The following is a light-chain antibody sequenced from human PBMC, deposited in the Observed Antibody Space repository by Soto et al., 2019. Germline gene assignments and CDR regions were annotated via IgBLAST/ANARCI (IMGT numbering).Light chain of an antibody. CDR2: GAS. CDR1: QSVSSNY. V-gene: IGKV3-20*01. Sequence: EIVLTQSPGTLSLSPGERATLSCRASQSVSSNYLAWYQQKPGQAPRLLIYGASSRATGIPDRFSGSGSGTDFTLTISRLEPEYFAVYYCQQYGSSPLTFGGGTKVEVK. J-gene: IGKJ4*01. CDR3: QQYGSSPLT.